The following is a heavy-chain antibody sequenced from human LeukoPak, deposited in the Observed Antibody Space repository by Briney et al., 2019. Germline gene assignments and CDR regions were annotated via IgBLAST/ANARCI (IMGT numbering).Heavy chain of an antibody. CDR2: ISNSGGST. CDR3: AKEPYLYSSGWSFDS. V-gene: IGHV3-23*01. CDR1: GFIFSSYA. Sequence: GGSLRLSCAASGFIFSSYAMSWARQAPGKGLEWVSAISNSGGSTYYADSVKGRFTISRDNSKNTLYLQMNNLRAEDTAVYYCAKEPYLYSSGWSFDSWGQGTLVTVSS. D-gene: IGHD6-19*01. J-gene: IGHJ4*02.